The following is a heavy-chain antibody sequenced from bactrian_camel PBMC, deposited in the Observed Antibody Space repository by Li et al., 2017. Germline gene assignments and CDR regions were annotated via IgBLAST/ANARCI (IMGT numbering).Heavy chain of an antibody. J-gene: IGHJ4*01. CDR1: GFRFADYT. V-gene: IGHV3S55*01. CDR3: TILEPPNGVTWPDSI. CDR2: IDLDSYT. Sequence: HVQLVESGGGSAETGGSLRVSCRASGFRFADYTLGWYRQAPGNECELLSTIDLDSYTYVADSVKGRFTISRDNAKDTLYLQLNSLETEDTALYYCTILEPPNGVTWPDSIWGQGTQVTVS. D-gene: IGHD3*01.